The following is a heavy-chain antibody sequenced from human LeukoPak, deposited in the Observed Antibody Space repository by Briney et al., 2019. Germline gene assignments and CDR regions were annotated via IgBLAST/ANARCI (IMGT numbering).Heavy chain of an antibody. J-gene: IGHJ5*02. Sequence: PGGSLRLSCAASGFTVSSNYMTWVRQAPGKGLEWVSVIYSGGSTYYADSVKGRFTISRDNSKNTLYLQMNSLRAEDTAVYYCARHWGTETTEGELQATWFDPWGQGTLVTVSS. CDR1: GFTVSSNY. D-gene: IGHD1-26*01. CDR3: ARHWGTETTEGELQATWFDP. V-gene: IGHV3-53*01. CDR2: IYSGGST.